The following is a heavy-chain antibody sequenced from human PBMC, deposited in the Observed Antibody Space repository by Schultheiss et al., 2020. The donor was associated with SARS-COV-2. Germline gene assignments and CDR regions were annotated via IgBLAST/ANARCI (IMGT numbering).Heavy chain of an antibody. V-gene: IGHV4-59*01. CDR1: GGSFSGYY. Sequence: SETLSLTCAVYGGSFSGYYWSWIRQPPGKGLEWIGYIYYSGSTNYNPSLKSRVTISVDTSKNQFSLKLSSVTAADTAVYYCAHGYGDFGYWGQGTLVTVSS. CDR3: AHGYGDFGY. CDR2: IYYSGST. J-gene: IGHJ4*02. D-gene: IGHD4-17*01.